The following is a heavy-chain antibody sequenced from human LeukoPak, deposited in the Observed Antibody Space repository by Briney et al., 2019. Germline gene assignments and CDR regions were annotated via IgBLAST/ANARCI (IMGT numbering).Heavy chain of an antibody. V-gene: IGHV1-18*01. D-gene: IGHD5-24*01. J-gene: IGHJ4*02. CDR1: GYTFTSYG. Sequence: ASVKVSCKASGYTFTSYGISRVRPAPGQGLEWMGWISAYNGDTKYGQNFQGRVTMTTDTSTTTAYMDLRSLSSDDTAVYYCGRVDMATTKDYWGQGTLVTVSS. CDR3: GRVDMATTKDY. CDR2: ISAYNGDT.